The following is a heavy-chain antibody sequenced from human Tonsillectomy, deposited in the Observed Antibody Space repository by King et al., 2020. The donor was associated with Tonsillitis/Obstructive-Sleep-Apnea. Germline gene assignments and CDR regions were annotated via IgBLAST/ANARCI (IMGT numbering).Heavy chain of an antibody. V-gene: IGHV3-33*01. CDR3: ARDWVALDGSLM. CDR2: IWYDGSNK. CDR1: GFSFSSYG. Sequence: HVQLVESGGGVVQPGGSLRLSCAASGFSFSSYGMHWVRQAPGKGLEWVAVIWYDGSNKYYADSVKGRFIISRDNSKNTLYLQMNSLRAEDTAVYYCARDWVALDGSLMWGQGTLVTVSS. D-gene: IGHD3-10*01. J-gene: IGHJ4*02.